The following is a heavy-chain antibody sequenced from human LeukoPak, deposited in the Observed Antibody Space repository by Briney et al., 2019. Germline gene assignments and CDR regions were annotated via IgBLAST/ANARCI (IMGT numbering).Heavy chain of an antibody. CDR2: INSDGSST. J-gene: IGHJ5*02. CDR1: GFTFSSYW. D-gene: IGHD3-10*01. Sequence: GGSLRLSCAASGFTFSSYWMHWVRQAPGKGLVWVSRINSDGSSTSYADSVKGRFTISRDNAKNTLYLQMNSLRAEDTAVYYCAREAKLLWFGEYPEWFDPWGQGTLVTVSS. CDR3: AREAKLLWFGEYPEWFDP. V-gene: IGHV3-74*01.